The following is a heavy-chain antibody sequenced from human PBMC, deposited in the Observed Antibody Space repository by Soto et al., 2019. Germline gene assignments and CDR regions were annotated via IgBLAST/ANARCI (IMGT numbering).Heavy chain of an antibody. D-gene: IGHD4-4*01. CDR1: GFTFSSYG. V-gene: IGHV3-33*01. J-gene: IGHJ4*02. CDR3: ASESTVTTGLDY. CDR2: IWYDGSNK. Sequence: ESVGGVVQPGRSLRLSCAASGFTFSSYGMHWVRQAPGKGLEWVAVIWYDGSNKYYADSVKGRFTISRDNSKNTLYLQMNSLRAEDTAVYYCASESTVTTGLDYWGQGTLVTVSS.